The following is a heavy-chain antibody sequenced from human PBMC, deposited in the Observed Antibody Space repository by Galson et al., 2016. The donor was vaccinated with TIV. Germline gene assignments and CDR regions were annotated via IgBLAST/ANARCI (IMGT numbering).Heavy chain of an antibody. CDR3: AKVPSSGFYYYYGMDV. V-gene: IGHV3-23*01. J-gene: IGHJ6*02. CDR2: ISGSGGST. CDR1: GFSFSSYA. Sequence: SLRLSCAASGFSFSSYAMTWVRQAPGKALEWVSFISGSGGSTYYADSVKGRFTISRDNSKKTVYMQMNSLRAEDTAVYYCAKVPSSGFYYYYGMDVWGQGTTVTVSS. D-gene: IGHD3-22*01.